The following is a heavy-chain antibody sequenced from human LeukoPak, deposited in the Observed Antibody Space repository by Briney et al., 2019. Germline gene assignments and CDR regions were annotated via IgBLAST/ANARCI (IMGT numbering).Heavy chain of an antibody. D-gene: IGHD6-13*01. V-gene: IGHV3-23*01. CDR3: ANHGYSSSWYYFDY. CDR2: ISGSGGST. CDR1: GFTFSSYA. Sequence: PGGSLRLSCAASGFTFSSYAMSWVRQAPGKGLEWVSAISGSGGSTYYADSVKGRFTISRDNSKNTLYLQMNSLRAEDTAVYYCANHGYSSSWYYFDYWGQGTLVTVSS. J-gene: IGHJ4*02.